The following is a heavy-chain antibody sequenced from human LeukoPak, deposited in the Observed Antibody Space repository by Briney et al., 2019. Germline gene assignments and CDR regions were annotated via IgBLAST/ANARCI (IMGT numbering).Heavy chain of an antibody. CDR3: ARGYSYGPPKGTADV. D-gene: IGHD5-18*01. Sequence: SVKVSCKASGGTFISYAISWVRQAPGQGLEWMGGIIPIFGTANYAQKFQGRVTITADESTSTACMELSSLRSEDTAVYYCARGYSYGPPKGTADVWGKGTTVTVSS. V-gene: IGHV1-69*13. CDR2: IIPIFGTA. J-gene: IGHJ6*04. CDR1: GGTFISYA.